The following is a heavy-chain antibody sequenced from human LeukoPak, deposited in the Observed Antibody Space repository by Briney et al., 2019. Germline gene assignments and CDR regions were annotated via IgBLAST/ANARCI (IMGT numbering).Heavy chain of an antibody. CDR3: ASGRRHNQANDY. D-gene: IGHD1-26*01. Sequence: GGSLRLSCAASGFTFSSYAMHWVRQAPGKGLEWVAVISYDGSNKHYADSVKGRFTISRDNSKNTLYLQMNSLRAEDTAVYYCASGRRHNQANDYWGQGTLVTVSS. V-gene: IGHV3-30*04. CDR1: GFTFSSYA. CDR2: ISYDGSNK. J-gene: IGHJ4*02.